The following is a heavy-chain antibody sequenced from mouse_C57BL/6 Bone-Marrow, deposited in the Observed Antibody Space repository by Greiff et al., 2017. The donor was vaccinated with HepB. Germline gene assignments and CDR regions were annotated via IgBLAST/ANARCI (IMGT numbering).Heavy chain of an antibody. Sequence: QVQLQQPGAELVKPGASVKLSCKASGYTFTSYWMHWVKQRPGQGLEWIGMIHPNSGSTNYNEKFKSKATLTVDKSSSTAYMQLSSLTSEDSAVYYCARESWDDYFDVWGTGTTVTVSS. CDR2: IHPNSGST. V-gene: IGHV1-64*01. J-gene: IGHJ1*03. D-gene: IGHD4-1*01. CDR3: ARESWDDYFDV. CDR1: GYTFTSYW.